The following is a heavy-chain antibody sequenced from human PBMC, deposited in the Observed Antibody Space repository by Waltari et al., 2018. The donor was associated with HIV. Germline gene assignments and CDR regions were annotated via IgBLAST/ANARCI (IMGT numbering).Heavy chain of an antibody. CDR3: TTDWGDWKGEY. CDR1: GFTFTNAW. V-gene: IGHV3-15*01. D-gene: IGHD1-1*01. Sequence: EVQLVESGGGLVKPGGSLRLSCEASGFTFTNAWRRWFCLAPGKGLEWVGRIKSKMDGGTTEYAAPVKGRFTISRDDSKNTLYLQMNSLKTEDRGVYYCTTDWGDWKGEYWGQGTQVTVSS. J-gene: IGHJ4*02. CDR2: IKSKMDGGTT.